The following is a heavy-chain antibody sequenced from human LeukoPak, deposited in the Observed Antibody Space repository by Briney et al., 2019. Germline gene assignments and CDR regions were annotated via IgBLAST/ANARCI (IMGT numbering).Heavy chain of an antibody. J-gene: IGHJ4*02. V-gene: IGHV1-2*06. CDR3: ARDLKDGDTY. Sequence: ASVKVSCKASGYTFTCYYMHWVRQAPGQGLEWMGRINPNSGGTNYAQKFQGRVTMTRDTSSSTAYMELSRLRSDDTAVYYCARDLKDGDTYWGQGTLVTVSS. D-gene: IGHD5-18*01. CDR2: INPNSGGT. CDR1: GYTFTCYY.